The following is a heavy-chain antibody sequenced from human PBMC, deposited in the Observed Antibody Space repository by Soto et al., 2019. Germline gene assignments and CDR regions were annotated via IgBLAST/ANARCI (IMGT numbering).Heavy chain of an antibody. CDR1: GYTFTSYG. J-gene: IGHJ5*02. CDR3: AKDQLAVAGLNWFDP. V-gene: IGHV1-18*01. D-gene: IGHD6-19*01. Sequence: ASVKVSCKASGYTFTSYGISWVRQAPGQGLEWMGWISAYNGNTNYAQKLQGRVTMTTDTSTSTAYMELRSLRSDDTAVYYCAKDQLAVAGLNWFDPWGQGTLVTVSS. CDR2: ISAYNGNT.